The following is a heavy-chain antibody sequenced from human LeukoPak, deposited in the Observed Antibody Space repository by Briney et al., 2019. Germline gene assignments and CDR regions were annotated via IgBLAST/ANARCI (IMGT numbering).Heavy chain of an antibody. Sequence: ASETLSLTCTVSGGSISSYYWSWIRRPPGKGLEWIGYIYYSGSTNYNPSLKSRVTISVDTSKIQFSLKLSSVTAADTAVYYCATSLPDDAFDIWGQGTMVTVSS. CDR1: GGSISSYY. J-gene: IGHJ3*02. CDR3: ATSLPDDAFDI. CDR2: IYYSGST. V-gene: IGHV4-59*01.